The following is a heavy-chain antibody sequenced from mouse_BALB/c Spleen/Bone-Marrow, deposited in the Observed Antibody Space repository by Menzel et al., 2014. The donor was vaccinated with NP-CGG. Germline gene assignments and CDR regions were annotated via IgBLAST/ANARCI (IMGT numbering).Heavy chain of an antibody. CDR2: IGPANGNT. J-gene: IGHJ3*01. V-gene: IGHV14-3*02. Sequence: EVKLVESGAELVKPGASVKLSCTASGFNIKDTYMHWVKQRPEQGLEWIGRIGPANGNTKYDPKFQGKATITADTSSNTAYLQLSSLTSEDTAVYYCATTDSSGVFAYWGQGTLVTVSA. CDR3: ATTDSSGVFAY. D-gene: IGHD3-2*01. CDR1: GFNIKDTY.